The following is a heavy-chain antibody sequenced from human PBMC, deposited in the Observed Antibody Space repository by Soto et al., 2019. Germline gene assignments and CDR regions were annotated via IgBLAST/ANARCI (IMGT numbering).Heavy chain of an antibody. V-gene: IGHV1-69*13. J-gene: IGHJ6*02. CDR1: GGTFSSYA. CDR2: IIPIFGTA. CDR3: ARGTDCSSTSCSTPYYYYYGMDV. D-gene: IGHD2-2*01. Sequence: SVKVSCKASGGTFSSYAISWVRQAPGQGLEWMGGIIPIFGTANYAQKFQGGVTITADESTSTAYMELSSLRSEDTAVYYCARGTDCSSTSCSTPYYYYYGMDVWGQGATVTVSS.